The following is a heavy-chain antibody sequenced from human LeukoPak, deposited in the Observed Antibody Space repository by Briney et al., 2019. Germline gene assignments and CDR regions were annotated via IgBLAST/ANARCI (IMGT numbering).Heavy chain of an antibody. Sequence: GSVKASCKASEYTFTGYYMHWVRQAPGQGLEWMGWINPNSGGTNYAQKFQGWVTMTRDTSISTAYMELSRLRSDDTAVYYCARDHHYYDSSGYHPHDAFDIWGQGTMVTVSS. CDR2: INPNSGGT. V-gene: IGHV1-2*04. J-gene: IGHJ3*02. D-gene: IGHD3-22*01. CDR3: ARDHHYYDSSGYHPHDAFDI. CDR1: EYTFTGYY.